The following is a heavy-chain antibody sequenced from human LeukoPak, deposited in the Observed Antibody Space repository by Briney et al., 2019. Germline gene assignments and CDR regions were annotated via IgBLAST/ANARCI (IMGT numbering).Heavy chain of an antibody. CDR3: ARETYCSGGSCYSGWFDP. V-gene: IGHV4-59*01. CDR1: GGSISSYY. CDR2: IYYSGST. J-gene: IGHJ5*02. Sequence: SETLSLTCTVSGGSISSYYWSWIRQPPGKGLEWIGYIYYSGSTNYNPSLKSRVTISVDTSKNQFSQKLSSVTAADTAVYYCARETYCSGGSCYSGWFDPWGQGTLVTVSS. D-gene: IGHD2-15*01.